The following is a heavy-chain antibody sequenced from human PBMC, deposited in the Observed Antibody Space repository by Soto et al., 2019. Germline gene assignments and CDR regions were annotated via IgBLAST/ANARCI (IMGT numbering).Heavy chain of an antibody. D-gene: IGHD2-8*01. CDR2: INQDGREK. Sequence: DVQLMESGGGLVQPGGSLRLSCAASGFTFSVSWMGWVRQAPGKGLEWVADINQDGREKNYVDSVKGRVTISRDNAKNSLYLQVDSLRADDTAVYYCVRDPENGAIDYWGLETLVTVSS. CDR1: GFTFSVSW. J-gene: IGHJ4*02. CDR3: VRDPENGAIDY. V-gene: IGHV3-7*01.